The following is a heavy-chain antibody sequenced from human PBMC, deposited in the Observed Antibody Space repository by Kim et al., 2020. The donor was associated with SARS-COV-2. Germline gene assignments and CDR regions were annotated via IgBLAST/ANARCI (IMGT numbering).Heavy chain of an antibody. J-gene: IGHJ4*02. V-gene: IGHV4-34*01. CDR3: ARVRGYSGYDGQGYIVVALFDY. Sequence: SETLSLTCAVYGGSFSGYYWSWIRQPPGKGLEWIGEINHSGSTNYNPSLKSRVTISVDTSKNQFSLKLSSVTAADTAVYYCARVRGYSGYDGQGYIVVALFDYWGQGTLVTVSS. CDR1: GGSFSGYY. D-gene: IGHD5-12*01. CDR2: INHSGST.